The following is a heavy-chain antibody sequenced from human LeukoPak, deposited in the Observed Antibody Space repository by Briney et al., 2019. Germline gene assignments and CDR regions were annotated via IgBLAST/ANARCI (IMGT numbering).Heavy chain of an antibody. CDR3: ARGLRKWQLALYYYYMDV. D-gene: IGHD6-13*01. Sequence: SETLSLTCAVYGGSFSGYYWSWIRQPPGQGLEWIGEINHSGSTNYNPSLKSRVTISVDTSKNQFSLKLSSVTAADTAVHYCARGLRKWQLALYYYYMDVWGKGTTVTVSS. CDR2: INHSGST. CDR1: GGSFSGYY. V-gene: IGHV4-34*01. J-gene: IGHJ6*03.